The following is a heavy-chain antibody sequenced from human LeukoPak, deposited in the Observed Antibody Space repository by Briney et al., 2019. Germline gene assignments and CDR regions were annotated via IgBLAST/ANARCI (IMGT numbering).Heavy chain of an antibody. CDR2: INLNSGGT. D-gene: IGHD3-10*01. Sequence: GASVQVSCKASGYTFTGYYMHWVRQAPGQGLEWMGWINLNSGGTNNAQKFHGRVTMTRDTSISTAYMELSRLRSDDAAVYYSARTGDLWCGESTEFDYWGQGTLVTVSS. J-gene: IGHJ4*02. CDR3: ARTGDLWCGESTEFDY. CDR1: GYTFTGYY. V-gene: IGHV1-2*02.